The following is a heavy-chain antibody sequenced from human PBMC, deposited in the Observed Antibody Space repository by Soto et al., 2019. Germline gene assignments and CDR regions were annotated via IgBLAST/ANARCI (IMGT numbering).Heavy chain of an antibody. D-gene: IGHD4-17*01. CDR3: AREXPLRWYAGIYYYYGMDV. CDR1: GGTFSSYA. V-gene: IGHV1-69*01. CDR2: IIPIFGTA. J-gene: IGHJ6*01. Sequence: GAPVKVSCKASGGTFSSYAISWVRQAPGQGLEWMGGIIPIFGTANYAQKFQGRVTITADESTSTAYMELSSLRSEDTAVYYCAREXPLRWYAGIYYYYGMDVWGQGTTVTVSS.